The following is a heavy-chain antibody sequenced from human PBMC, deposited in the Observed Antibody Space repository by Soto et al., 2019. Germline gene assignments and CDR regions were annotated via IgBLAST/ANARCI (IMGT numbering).Heavy chain of an antibody. D-gene: IGHD3-3*01. Sequence: KASETLSLTCTVSGGSISSGGYYWSWIRQHPGKGLEWIGYIYYSGSTYYNPSLKSRVTISVDTSKNQSSLKLSSVTAADTAVYYCARSRGTYHFCSGLIPGYWGQGTLGPVPS. CDR3: ARSRGTYHFCSGLIPGY. J-gene: IGHJ4*01. CDR1: GGSISSGGYY. CDR2: IYYSGST. V-gene: IGHV4-31*03.